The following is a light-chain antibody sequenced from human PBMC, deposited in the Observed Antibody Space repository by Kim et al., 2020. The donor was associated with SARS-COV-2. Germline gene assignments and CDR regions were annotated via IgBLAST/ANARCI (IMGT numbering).Light chain of an antibody. CDR2: DAS. Sequence: IQMTQSPSSVSASVGDRVTISCRASRRVGTYLIWYQQSPGKVPKLLIHDASHLQGGVPSRFSGSGSGTDFTLTINNLQPEDSAVYYCQQANTLPPTFGRDQGGYQT. V-gene: IGKV1-12*01. CDR3: QQANTLPPT. CDR1: RRVGTY. J-gene: IGKJ4*01.